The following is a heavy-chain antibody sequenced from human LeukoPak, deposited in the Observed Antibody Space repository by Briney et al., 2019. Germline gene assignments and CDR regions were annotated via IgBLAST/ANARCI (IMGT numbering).Heavy chain of an antibody. J-gene: IGHJ5*02. CDR3: ARGGQQLGYSWFDP. CDR1: GGSISAYF. V-gene: IGHV4-31*03. CDR2: IYYSGDT. D-gene: IGHD6-13*01. Sequence: PSETLSLTCTVSGGSISAYFWSWIRQHPGKGLECIGHIYYSGDTYYNPSLKSRVTISVDTSKNQFSLKLSSVTAADTAVYYCARGGQQLGYSWFDPWGQGTLVTVSS.